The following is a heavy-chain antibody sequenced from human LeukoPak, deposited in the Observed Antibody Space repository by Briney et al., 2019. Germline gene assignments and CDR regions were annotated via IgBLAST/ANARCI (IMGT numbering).Heavy chain of an antibody. Sequence: NTSETLSLTCTISAGSISTYHWSSIRQTPGKGLEWIGYISDSGSTRSKPSLKSLDAISLDTSKNQLSPKLTSVTAADTAVFSCARHLRSAPGTGPWYFDYWGQGTLVAVSS. CDR2: ISDSGST. J-gene: IGHJ4*02. CDR1: AGSISTYH. D-gene: IGHD1-1*01. V-gene: IGHV4-59*08. CDR3: ARHLRSAPGTGPWYFDY.